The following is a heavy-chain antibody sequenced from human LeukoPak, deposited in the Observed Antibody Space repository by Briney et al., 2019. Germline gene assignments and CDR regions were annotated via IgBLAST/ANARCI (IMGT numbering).Heavy chain of an antibody. CDR3: ARGGIEDAFDI. V-gene: IGHV3-66*01. J-gene: IGHJ3*02. CDR1: GFTVSSNY. CDR2: IDSGGST. D-gene: IGHD2/OR15-2a*01. Sequence: PGGSLRLSCAASGFTVSSNYMSWVRQAPGKGLEWVSIIDSGGSTYYADSVKGRFTISRDHSKNPLYLQMNSLRAEDTAVYYCARGGIEDAFDIWGQGTMVTVSS.